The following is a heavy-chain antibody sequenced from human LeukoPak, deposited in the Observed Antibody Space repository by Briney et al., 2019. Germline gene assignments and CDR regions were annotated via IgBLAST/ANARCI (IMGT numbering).Heavy chain of an antibody. CDR2: IILIFGTA. CDR1: RGTFIRYA. D-gene: IGHD4-17*01. J-gene: IGHJ3*02. Sequence: SVTDSFMASRGTFIRYAISWVRQAPGQGREWMGGIILIFGTANYTQKFQGRVTLTAEEPTRTAYMEQRSLRSGGTAGYYCARESIGERAFYILGQGTMGTGSS. V-gene: IGHV1-69*13. CDR3: ARESIGERAFYI.